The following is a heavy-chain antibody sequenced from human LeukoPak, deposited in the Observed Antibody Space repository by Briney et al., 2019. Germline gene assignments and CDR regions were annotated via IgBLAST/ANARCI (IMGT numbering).Heavy chain of an antibody. CDR3: AHKVEVGVNTRYFQH. CDR1: GFSLSTSRMG. J-gene: IGHJ1*01. CDR2: IYWDDDK. D-gene: IGHD1-26*01. V-gene: IGHV2-5*02. Sequence: SGPTLVNPTQTLTLTCTFSGFSLSTSRMGVAWIRRPPGKALEWLALIYWDDDKRYSPSLKSRLTITKDTSKSQVVLTMTNMDPVDTATYYCAHKVEVGVNTRYFQHWGQGTLVTVSS.